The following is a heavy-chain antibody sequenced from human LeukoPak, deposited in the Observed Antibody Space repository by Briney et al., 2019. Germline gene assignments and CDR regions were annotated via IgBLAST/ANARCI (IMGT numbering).Heavy chain of an antibody. CDR3: ATNIRDDYGGNSDY. V-gene: IGHV1-69*13. CDR2: IIPIFGTA. Sequence: SVKVSCKASGGTFSSYAISWVRQAPGQGLEWMGGIIPIFGTANYAQKFQGRVTITADESTSTAYMELSSLRSEDTAMYYCATNIRDDYGGNSDYWGQGTLVTVSS. D-gene: IGHD4-23*01. CDR1: GGTFSSYA. J-gene: IGHJ4*02.